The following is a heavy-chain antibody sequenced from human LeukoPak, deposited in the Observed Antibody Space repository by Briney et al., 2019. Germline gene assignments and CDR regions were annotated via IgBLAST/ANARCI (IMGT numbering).Heavy chain of an antibody. CDR2: ISGSGGST. D-gene: IGHD6-19*01. V-gene: IGHV3-23*01. Sequence: PGGSLRLSCAASGFTLSSYAMSWVRQAPGKGLEWVSAISGSGGSTYYADSVKGRFTISRDNSKNTLYLQMNSLRAEDTAVYYCAKDGTYSSGWYHDAFDIWGQGTMVTVSS. CDR1: GFTLSSYA. CDR3: AKDGTYSSGWYHDAFDI. J-gene: IGHJ3*02.